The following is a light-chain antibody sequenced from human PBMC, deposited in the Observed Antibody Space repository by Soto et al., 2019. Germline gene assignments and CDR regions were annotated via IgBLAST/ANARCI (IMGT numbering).Light chain of an antibody. J-gene: IGLJ1*01. Sequence: QSVLTQPPSASGSPGQSVTISCTGTTSDIGAYNYVSWYQQRPGKAPKLIIYEVTRRPSGVPDRIFGSKYDTTASLTVSGLQAEDEADYYCSSYTSSSTLYVFGTGTKLTVL. CDR1: TSDIGAYNY. V-gene: IGLV2-8*01. CDR3: SSYTSSSTLYV. CDR2: EVT.